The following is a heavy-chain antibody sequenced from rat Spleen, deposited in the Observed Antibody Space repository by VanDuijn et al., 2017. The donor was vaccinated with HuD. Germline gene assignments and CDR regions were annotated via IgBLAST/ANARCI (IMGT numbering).Heavy chain of an antibody. Sequence: EVQLVESGGGLVQPGRSMKLSCAASGFTFTDYYMARVRQAPTKGLEWVATISSDGRRNYYRDSVKGRFTISRDNAKSSLYLQMDSLRSADTATYYCARHPDYSNYFDYWGQGVMVTVSS. D-gene: IGHD1-1*01. V-gene: IGHV5-7*01. J-gene: IGHJ2*01. CDR2: ISSDGRRN. CDR3: ARHPDYSNYFDY. CDR1: GFTFTDYY.